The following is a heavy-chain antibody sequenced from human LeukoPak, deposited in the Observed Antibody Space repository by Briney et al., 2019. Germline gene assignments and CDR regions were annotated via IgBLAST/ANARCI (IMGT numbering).Heavy chain of an antibody. CDR1: GFTFSSYS. CDR2: ISSSSSTI. V-gene: IGHV3-48*02. Sequence: GGSLRLSCAASGFTFSSYSMNWVRQAPGKGLEWVSYISSSSSTIYYADSAKGRFTISRDNAKNSLYLQMNSLRDEDTAVYYCARGGIVGATEAFDIWGQGTMVTVSS. CDR3: ARGGIVGATEAFDI. J-gene: IGHJ3*02. D-gene: IGHD1-26*01.